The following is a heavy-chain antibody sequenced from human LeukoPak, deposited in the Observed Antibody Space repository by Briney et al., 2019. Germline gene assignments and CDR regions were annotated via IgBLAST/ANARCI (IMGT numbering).Heavy chain of an antibody. CDR3: AGTDYDSIFDY. V-gene: IGHV4-4*07. CDR2: IYTSGST. CDR1: GGSISSYY. J-gene: IGHJ4*02. D-gene: IGHD3-3*01. Sequence: PSETLSLTCTVSGGSISSYYWSWIRQPPGKGLEWIGRIYTSGSTNYNPSLKSRVTMSVDTSKNQFSLKLSSVTAADTAVYYCAGTDYDSIFDYWGQGTLVTVSS.